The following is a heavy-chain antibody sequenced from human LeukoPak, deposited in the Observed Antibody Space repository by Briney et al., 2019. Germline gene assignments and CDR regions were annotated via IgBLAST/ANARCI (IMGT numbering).Heavy chain of an antibody. CDR1: GYTFTSYW. Sequence: GASVKVSCKASGYTFTSYWIGWVRQMPGKGLEWMGIIYPGDSDTRYSPSFQGQVTISADKSISTAYLQWSSLKASDTAMYYCARFIAVAGNQHFDYWGQGTLVTVSS. D-gene: IGHD6-19*01. J-gene: IGHJ4*02. V-gene: IGHV5-51*01. CDR3: ARFIAVAGNQHFDY. CDR2: IYPGDSDT.